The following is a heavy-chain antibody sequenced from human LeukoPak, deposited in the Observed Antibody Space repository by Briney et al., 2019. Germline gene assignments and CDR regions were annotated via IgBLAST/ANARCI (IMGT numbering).Heavy chain of an antibody. CDR2: IIPIFGTA. CDR1: GGTFSSYA. V-gene: IGHV1-69*13. D-gene: IGHD3/OR15-3a*01. CDR3: ARDKRGDWSVFDY. J-gene: IGHJ4*02. Sequence: SVKDSCKASGGTFSSYAISWVRQAPGQGLEWMGGIIPIFGTANYAQKFQGRVTITADESTSTAYMELSSLRSEDTAVYYCARDKRGDWSVFDYWGQGTLVTVSS.